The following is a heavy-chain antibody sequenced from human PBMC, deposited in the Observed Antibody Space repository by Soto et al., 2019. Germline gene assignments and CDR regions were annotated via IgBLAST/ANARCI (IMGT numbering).Heavy chain of an antibody. CDR3: ARRRGYGSGWSCFSIWFDP. CDR2: IYWDDDK. J-gene: IGHJ5*02. V-gene: IGHV2-5*02. CDR1: GFSLSTSGVG. Sequence: QITLKESGPTLVKPTQTLTLTCTFSGFSLSTSGVGVGWIRQPPGKALEWLALIYWDDDKRYSPSLKSRLTINKDPSKTRVFLTTTTMYPVDIATYYCARRRGYGSGWSCFSIWFDPWGEGTLVTVSS. D-gene: IGHD2-15*01.